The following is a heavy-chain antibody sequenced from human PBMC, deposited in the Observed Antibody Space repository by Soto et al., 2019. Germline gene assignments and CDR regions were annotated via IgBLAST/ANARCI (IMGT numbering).Heavy chain of an antibody. CDR2: ISGSGVRT. Sequence: GGSLRLSCVASGFTFSSYAMTWVRQGPGKGLEWVSDISGSGVRTYYADSVRGRFTISRDNAKNSLYLQMNSLRAEDTALYYCAKSTGGTANGMGVWGQGTTVTVSS. V-gene: IGHV3-23*01. J-gene: IGHJ6*02. CDR3: AKSTGGTANGMGV. D-gene: IGHD2-8*02. CDR1: GFTFSSYA.